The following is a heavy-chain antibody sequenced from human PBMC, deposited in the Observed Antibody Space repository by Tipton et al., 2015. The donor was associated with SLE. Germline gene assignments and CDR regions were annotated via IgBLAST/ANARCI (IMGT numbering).Heavy chain of an antibody. CDR1: GFTVSSNY. J-gene: IGHJ4*02. CDR2: ISGSGGST. CDR3: AKFSEQSDY. Sequence: GSLRLSCAASGFTVSSNYMSWVRQAPGKGLEWVSAISGSGGSTYYADSVKGRFTISRDNSKNTLYLQMNSLRAEDTAVYYCAKFSEQSDYWGQGTLVTVSS. D-gene: IGHD6-19*01. V-gene: IGHV3-23*01.